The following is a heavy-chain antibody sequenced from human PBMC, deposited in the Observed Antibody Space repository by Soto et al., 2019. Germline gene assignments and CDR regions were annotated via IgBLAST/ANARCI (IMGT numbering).Heavy chain of an antibody. CDR1: GFNFSSDV. Sequence: TVGSLRLSCAASGFNFSSDVMNWVRQTPGKGLEWVASIFGSGITTYYADSVKGRFTISRDNSKNTLHLQLNSLRAEDTALYYCAKSQSGSFFAAFDLWGQGSLVTVSS. J-gene: IGHJ3*01. CDR2: IFGSGITT. CDR3: AKSQSGSFFAAFDL. V-gene: IGHV3-23*01. D-gene: IGHD1-26*01.